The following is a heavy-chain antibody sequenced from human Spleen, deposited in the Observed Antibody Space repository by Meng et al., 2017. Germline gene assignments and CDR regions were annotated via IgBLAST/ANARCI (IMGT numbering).Heavy chain of an antibody. J-gene: IGHJ4*02. CDR1: GYSISSGYY. V-gene: IGHV4-61*01. CDR2: IYYSGST. CDR3: ARARVGITSRIDY. Sequence: SETLSLTCTVSGYSISSGYYWGWIRQPPGKGLEWIGYIYYSGSTNYNPSLKSRVTISVDTSKNQFSLKLSSVTAADTAVYYCARARVGITSRIDYWGQGTLVTVSS. D-gene: IGHD3-16*01.